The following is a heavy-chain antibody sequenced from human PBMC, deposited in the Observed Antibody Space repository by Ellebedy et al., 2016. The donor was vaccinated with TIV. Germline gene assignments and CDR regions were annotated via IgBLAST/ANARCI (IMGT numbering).Heavy chain of an antibody. CDR3: ARNPPTYNWVDS. J-gene: IGHJ5*01. CDR2: IYYSGDS. V-gene: IGHV4-39*01. Sequence: SETLSLTCTVSGGSISRSSYYWGWIRQPPGKGLEWIGHIYYSGDSDYNPSLKSRVTITVDTSKNQFSLKLRSVTAADTAVYYCARNPPTYNWVDSWGQGTLVTVSS. CDR1: GGSISRSSYY.